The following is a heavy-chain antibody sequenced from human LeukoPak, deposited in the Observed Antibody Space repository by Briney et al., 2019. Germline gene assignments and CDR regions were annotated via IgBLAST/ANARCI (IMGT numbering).Heavy chain of an antibody. Sequence: PGGSLRLSCAASGFTFTTYNMNWVRQAPGKGLEWVSYISSSSSTIYYADSVKGRFTISRDSAKSSLYLQMNSLRAEDTAVYYCARDLEGGDSYWGQGTLVTVSS. V-gene: IGHV3-48*04. J-gene: IGHJ4*02. CDR1: GFTFTTYN. D-gene: IGHD2-21*02. CDR3: ARDLEGGDSY. CDR2: ISSSSSTI.